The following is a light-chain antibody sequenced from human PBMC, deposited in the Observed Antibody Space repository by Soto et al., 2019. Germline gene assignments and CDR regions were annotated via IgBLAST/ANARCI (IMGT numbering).Light chain of an antibody. CDR1: SSNIGAGYE. CDR3: QSYDSSLSVLYV. CDR2: GDT. Sequence: QSVLTQPPSVSGAPGQRVTISCTGSSSNIGAGYEVHWFQQLPGTAPKLLIYGDTNRPSGVPDRFSGSKSDTSASLAITGPQPEDEADYYCQSYDSSLSVLYVFGTGTKVTVL. J-gene: IGLJ1*01. V-gene: IGLV1-40*01.